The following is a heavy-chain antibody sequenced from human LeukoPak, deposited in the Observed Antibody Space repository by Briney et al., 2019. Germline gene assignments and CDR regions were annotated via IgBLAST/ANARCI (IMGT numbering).Heavy chain of an antibody. V-gene: IGHV1-18*01. CDR1: GYTFTSYG. D-gene: IGHD4/OR15-4a*01. Sequence: ASVKVSCKASGYTFTSYGISWVRQAPGQGLEWMGRISAYNGNTKYAEKLQGRVTMTTDTSTSTAYMELRSLRSDDTAVYYCARVPSFQTLDYWGQGTLVTVSS. J-gene: IGHJ4*02. CDR2: ISAYNGNT. CDR3: ARVPSFQTLDY.